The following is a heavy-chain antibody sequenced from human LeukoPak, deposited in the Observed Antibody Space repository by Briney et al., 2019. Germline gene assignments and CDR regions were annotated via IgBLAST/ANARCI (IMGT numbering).Heavy chain of an antibody. CDR3: ARDGIAGGWFDP. J-gene: IGHJ5*02. V-gene: IGHV4-39*07. CDR2: IYHSGST. Sequence: PSETLSLTCTVSGGSISSNSYYWGWIRQPPGKRLEWIGSIYHSGSTYYNSSLKSRATISVDTSKNQFSLKLSSVSAADTVVYYCARDGIAGGWFDPWGQGTLVTVSS. D-gene: IGHD6-13*01. CDR1: GGSISSNSYY.